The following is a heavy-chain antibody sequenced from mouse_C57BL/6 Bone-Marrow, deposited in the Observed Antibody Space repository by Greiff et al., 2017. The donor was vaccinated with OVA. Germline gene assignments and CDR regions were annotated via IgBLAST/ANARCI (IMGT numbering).Heavy chain of an antibody. J-gene: IGHJ1*03. CDR3: ARRSVYWYFDV. V-gene: IGHV5-6*02. Sequence: EVKVVESGGDLVKPGGSLKLSCAASGFTFSSYGMSWVRQTPDKRLEWVATISSGGSYTYYPDSVKGRFTISRDNAKNTLYLQMSSLKSEDTAMYYCARRSVYWYFDVWGTGTTVTVSS. CDR1: GFTFSSYG. CDR2: ISSGGSYT.